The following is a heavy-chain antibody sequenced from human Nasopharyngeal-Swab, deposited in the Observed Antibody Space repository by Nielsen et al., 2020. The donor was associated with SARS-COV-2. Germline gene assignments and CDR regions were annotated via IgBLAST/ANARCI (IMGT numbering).Heavy chain of an antibody. Sequence: GESLKISCAASGLTVSSNYMSWVRQAPGKGLEWVSVIYSGGSTYYADSVKGRFTISRDNSKNTLYLQMNSLRAEDTAVYYCARNDFWSGYYTSWFDPWGQGTLVTVSS. V-gene: IGHV3-53*01. CDR3: ARNDFWSGYYTSWFDP. J-gene: IGHJ5*02. D-gene: IGHD3-3*01. CDR2: IYSGGST. CDR1: GLTVSSNY.